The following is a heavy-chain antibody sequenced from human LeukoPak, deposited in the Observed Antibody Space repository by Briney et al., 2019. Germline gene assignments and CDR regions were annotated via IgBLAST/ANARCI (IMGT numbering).Heavy chain of an antibody. D-gene: IGHD6-19*01. CDR1: GGSFSGYY. CDR2: IYYSGST. J-gene: IGHJ4*02. V-gene: IGHV4-59*01. CDR3: ARGQWLVRY. Sequence: SETLSLTCAVYGGSFSGYYWSWIRQPPGKGLEWIGYIYYSGSTNYNPSLKSRVTISVDTSKNQFSLKLSSVTAADTAVYYCARGQWLVRYWGQGTLVTVSS.